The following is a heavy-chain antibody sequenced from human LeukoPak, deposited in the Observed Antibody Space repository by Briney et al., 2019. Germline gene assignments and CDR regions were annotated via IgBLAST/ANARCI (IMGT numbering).Heavy chain of an antibody. CDR1: GFTFSSYS. CDR2: ISSSSSYI. CDR3: ARATSMIVVPGWFDP. D-gene: IGHD3-22*01. J-gene: IGHJ5*02. Sequence: PGGSLRLSXAASGFTFSSYSMNWVRQAPGKGLEWVSSISSSSSYIYYADSVKGRFTISRDNAKNSLYLQMNSLRAEDTAVYYCARATSMIVVPGWFDPWGQGTLVTVSS. V-gene: IGHV3-21*01.